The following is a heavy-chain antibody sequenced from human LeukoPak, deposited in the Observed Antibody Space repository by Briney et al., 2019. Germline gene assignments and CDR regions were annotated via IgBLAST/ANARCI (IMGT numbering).Heavy chain of an antibody. CDR3: ARVRDYYASSDYSDY. D-gene: IGHD3-22*01. CDR1: GYTFTSHY. CDR2: ISGYNAKT. Sequence: VASVKVSCKASGYTFTSHYVSWVRQAPGQGLEWMGWISGYNAKTQYVQKFQGRITMTIDTSTTTAYMELRSLRSDDTAVYYCARVRDYYASSDYSDYWGQGTLVTVSS. V-gene: IGHV1-18*04. J-gene: IGHJ4*02.